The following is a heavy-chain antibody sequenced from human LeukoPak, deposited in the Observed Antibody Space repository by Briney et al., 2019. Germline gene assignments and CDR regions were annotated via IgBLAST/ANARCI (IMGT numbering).Heavy chain of an antibody. CDR2: IIPIFGTA. V-gene: IGHV1-69*05. J-gene: IGHJ4*02. CDR3: VVVVVPAATGVDY. D-gene: IGHD2-2*01. CDR1: GGTFSSYA. Sequence: ASAKVSCKASGGTFSSYAISWLRQAPGQGLEWMGGIIPIFGTANYAQKFQGRVTITTDESTSTAYMELSSLRSEDTAVYYCVVVVVPAATGVDYWGQGTLVTVSS.